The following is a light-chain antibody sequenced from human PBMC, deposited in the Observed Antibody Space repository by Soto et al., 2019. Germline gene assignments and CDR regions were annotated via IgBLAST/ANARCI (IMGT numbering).Light chain of an antibody. CDR3: QQRSNPYT. J-gene: IGKJ2*01. Sequence: EIVLTQSPATLSLAPGERATLSCRASQSVSNYLAWYQQKPGQSPRLLIYDASNRATGIPARFSGSGSGTDFTLTISSLEPEDFAVYYCQQRSNPYTFGQGTKLEIK. CDR2: DAS. V-gene: IGKV3-11*01. CDR1: QSVSNY.